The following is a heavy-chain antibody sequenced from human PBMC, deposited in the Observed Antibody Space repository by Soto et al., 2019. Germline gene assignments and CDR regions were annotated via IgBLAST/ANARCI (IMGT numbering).Heavy chain of an antibody. CDR2: INHSGST. CDR3: ARVATLYYYYYYGMDV. CDR1: GGSFSGYY. J-gene: IGHJ6*02. V-gene: IGHV4-34*01. D-gene: IGHD5-12*01. Sequence: PSETLSLTCAVYGGSFSGYYWSWIRQPPGKGLEWIGEINHSGSTNYNPSLKSRVTISVDTSKNQFSLKLSSVTAADTAVYYCARVATLYYYYYYGMDVWGQGTTVTSP.